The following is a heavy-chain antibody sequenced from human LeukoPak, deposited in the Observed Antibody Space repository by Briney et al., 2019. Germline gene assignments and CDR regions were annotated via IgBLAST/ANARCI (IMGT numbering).Heavy chain of an antibody. CDR1: GYTSTSYA. J-gene: IGHJ4*02. V-gene: IGHV7-4-1*02. D-gene: IGHD3-9*01. CDR3: ARETLRYFDWLPTKYPFDY. Sequence: GASVKVSCKASGYTSTSYAMNWVRQAPGQGLEWMGWINTNTGNPTYAQGFTGRFVFSLDTSVSSAYLQISSLKAEDTAVYYCARETLRYFDWLPTKYPFDYWGQGTLVTVSS. CDR2: INTNTGNP.